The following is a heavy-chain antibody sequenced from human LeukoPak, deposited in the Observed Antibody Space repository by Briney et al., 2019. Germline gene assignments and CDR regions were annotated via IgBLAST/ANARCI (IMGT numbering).Heavy chain of an antibody. CDR3: ARGRSITMVRGVMDN. V-gene: IGHV1-69*13. Sequence: SVKVSCKASGGTFSSYAISWVRQAPGQGLEWMGGIIPIFGTANYAQKFQGRVTITADESTSTAYMELSSLRSEDTAVYYCARGRSITMVRGVMDNWGQGTLVTVSS. CDR1: GGTFSSYA. CDR2: IIPIFGTA. J-gene: IGHJ4*02. D-gene: IGHD3-10*01.